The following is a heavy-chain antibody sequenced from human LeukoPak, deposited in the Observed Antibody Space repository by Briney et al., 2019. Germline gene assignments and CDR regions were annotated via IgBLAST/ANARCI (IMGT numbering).Heavy chain of an antibody. CDR3: ARGPRYSFY. Sequence: PGGSLRLSCAASGFIVSHNYMTWVRQAPGKGLEWISVIYIDGTTYYADSEKGRFTISRDQANNTLYLQMNTLRDEDTAVYYCARGPRYSFYWGQGTLVSVSS. V-gene: IGHV3-53*01. CDR2: IYIDGTT. D-gene: IGHD6-13*01. CDR1: GFIVSHNY. J-gene: IGHJ4*02.